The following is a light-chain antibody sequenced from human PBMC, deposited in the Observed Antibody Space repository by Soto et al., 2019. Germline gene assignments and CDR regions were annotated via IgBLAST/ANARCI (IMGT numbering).Light chain of an antibody. CDR2: RNN. CDR1: SSNIGSNY. Sequence: QSVLTQPPSASGTPGLRVTISCSGSSSNIGSNYVYWYQQLPGTAPKLLIYRNNQRPSGVPDRFSGSKSGTSASLAISGLRSEDEADYYCAAWDDSLSAYGFGTGTKVTVL. CDR3: AAWDDSLSAYG. J-gene: IGLJ1*01. V-gene: IGLV1-47*01.